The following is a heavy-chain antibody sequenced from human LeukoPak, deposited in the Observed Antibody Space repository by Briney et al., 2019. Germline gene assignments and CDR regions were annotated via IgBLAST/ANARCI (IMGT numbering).Heavy chain of an antibody. D-gene: IGHD2-2*02. CDR1: GFTFSSYS. Sequence: GGSLRLSCAASGFTFSSYSMNWVRQAPGKGLEWVSSISSSSSYIYYADSVKGRFTISRDNSKNTLYLQMNSLRAEDTAVYYCAKGIGYCSSTSCYTPYWGQGTLVTVSS. CDR3: AKGIGYCSSTSCYTPY. J-gene: IGHJ4*02. V-gene: IGHV3-21*04. CDR2: ISSSSSYI.